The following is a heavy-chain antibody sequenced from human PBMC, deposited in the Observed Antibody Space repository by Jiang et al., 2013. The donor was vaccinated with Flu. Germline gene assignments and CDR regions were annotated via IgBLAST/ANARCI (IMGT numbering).Heavy chain of an antibody. CDR2: IYWDDDK. CDR1: GFPLSTSGVG. D-gene: IGHD1-26*01. J-gene: IGHJ5*02. Sequence: KPTQTLTLTCTFSGFPLSTSGVGVGWIRQPPGKALEWLALIYWDDDKWYSTSLRTRLTISKDTSKNQVVLTMTNMDPVDTATYYCARVRRGTYYEKWFDPWGQGTLVTVSS. CDR3: ARVRRGTYYEKWFDP. V-gene: IGHV2-70*01.